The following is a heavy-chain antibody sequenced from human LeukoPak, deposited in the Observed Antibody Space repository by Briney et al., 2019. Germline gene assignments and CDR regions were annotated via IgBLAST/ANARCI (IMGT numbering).Heavy chain of an antibody. J-gene: IGHJ3*02. CDR3: ARDQALGIQLWLFSGSAADAFDI. CDR1: GFTFSRFT. V-gene: IGHV3-74*01. D-gene: IGHD5-18*01. CDR2: INSDGSST. Sequence: GGSLRLSCAASGFTFSRFTMNWVRQAPGKGLVWVSRINSDGSSTSYADSVKGRFTISRDNAKNTLYLQMNSLRAEDTAVYYCARDQALGIQLWLFSGSAADAFDIWGQGTMVTVSS.